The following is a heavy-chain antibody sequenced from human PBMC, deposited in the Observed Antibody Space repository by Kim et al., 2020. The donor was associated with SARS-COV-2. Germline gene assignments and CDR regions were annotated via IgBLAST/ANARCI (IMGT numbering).Heavy chain of an antibody. CDR1: YA. CDR3: AKDPSGDYVWGSYPQPPVD. J-gene: IGHJ4*02. V-gene: IGHV3-23*01. Sequence: YAMSWVRQAPGKGLEWVSAISGSGGSTYYADSVKGRFTISRDNSKNTLYLQMNSLRAEDTAVYYCAKDPSGDYVWGSYPQPPVDWGQGTLAT. CDR2: ISGSGGST. D-gene: IGHD3-16*02.